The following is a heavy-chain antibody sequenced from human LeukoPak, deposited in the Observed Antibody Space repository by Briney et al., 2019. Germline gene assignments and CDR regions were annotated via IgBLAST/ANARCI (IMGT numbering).Heavy chain of an antibody. D-gene: IGHD5-18*01. CDR2: ISSSGSTI. CDR3: ARHVDTAMVTNFDY. J-gene: IGHJ4*02. CDR1: GFTFSSYW. Sequence: GGSLRLSCAASGFTFSSYWMSWVRQAPGKGLEWVSYISSSGSTIYYADSVKGRFTISRDNAKNSLYLQMNSLRAEDTAVYYCARHVDTAMVTNFDYWGQGTPVTVSS. V-gene: IGHV3-48*04.